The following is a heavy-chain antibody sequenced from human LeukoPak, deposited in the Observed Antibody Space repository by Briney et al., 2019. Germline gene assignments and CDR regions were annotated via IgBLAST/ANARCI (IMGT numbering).Heavy chain of an antibody. CDR2: IYSTGST. Sequence: SDTLSLTCTVSGGSISSYYWSWIRQPAGKGLEWIGRIYSTGSTNYNPSLKSRDTMSVDTSKNQFSLRLRSVTAADTAVYYCARQIASAGTAGCDFWGQGALVTVSS. V-gene: IGHV4-4*07. D-gene: IGHD6-13*01. CDR1: GGSISSYY. CDR3: ARQIASAGTAGCDF. J-gene: IGHJ4*02.